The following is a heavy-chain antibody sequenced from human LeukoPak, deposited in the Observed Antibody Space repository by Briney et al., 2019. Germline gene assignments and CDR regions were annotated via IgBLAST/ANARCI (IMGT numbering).Heavy chain of an antibody. CDR1: GFTFSSYA. Sequence: GSLRLSCAASGFTFSSYAMSWIRQPPGKGLEWIGEINHSGSTNYNPSLKSRVTISVDTSKNQFSLNLSSVTAADTAVYYCARGRGSSWYYFDSWGQGTLVTVSS. CDR2: INHSGST. V-gene: IGHV4-34*01. CDR3: ARGRGSSWYYFDS. J-gene: IGHJ4*02. D-gene: IGHD6-13*01.